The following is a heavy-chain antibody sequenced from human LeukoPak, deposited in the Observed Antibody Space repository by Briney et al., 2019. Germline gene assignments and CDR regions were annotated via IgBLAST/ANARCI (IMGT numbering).Heavy chain of an antibody. Sequence: PSETLSLTCTVSGGSISSYYWSWIRQPPGKGLEWIGYIYYSGSTNYNPSLKSRVTISVDTSKNQFSLKLSSVTAADTAVYYCARGMEFDPWGQGTLVIVSS. CDR1: GGSISSYY. CDR2: IYYSGST. J-gene: IGHJ5*02. CDR3: ARGMEFDP. V-gene: IGHV4-59*01.